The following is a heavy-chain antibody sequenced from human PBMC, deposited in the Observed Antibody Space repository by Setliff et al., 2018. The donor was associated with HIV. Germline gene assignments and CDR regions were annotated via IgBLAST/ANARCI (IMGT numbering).Heavy chain of an antibody. CDR3: ARSTYYYDSSGYDAFDI. CDR1: GYSISSGYY. V-gene: IGHV4-38-2*01. J-gene: IGHJ3*02. CDR2: IYHSGST. D-gene: IGHD3-22*01. Sequence: PSETLSLTCAVSGYSISSGYYWGWIRQPPGNGLEWIGSIYHSGSTYYNPSLKSRVTISVDTSKNQFSLKLSSVTAADTAVYYCARSTYYYDSSGYDAFDIWGQGTMVTVSS.